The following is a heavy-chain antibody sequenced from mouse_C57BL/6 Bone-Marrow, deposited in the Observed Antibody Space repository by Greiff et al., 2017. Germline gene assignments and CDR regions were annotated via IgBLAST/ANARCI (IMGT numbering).Heavy chain of an antibody. Sequence: VQLQQSVAELVRPGASVKLSCTASGFNFKNTYMHWVKQRPEQGLEWIGRIDPANGNTKYAPKFQGKATITADTSSNTAYLQLSSLTSEDTASYYCASWAFAYWGQGTLVTVSA. CDR1: GFNFKNTY. D-gene: IGHD4-1*01. V-gene: IGHV14-3*01. CDR3: ASWAFAY. J-gene: IGHJ3*01. CDR2: IDPANGNT.